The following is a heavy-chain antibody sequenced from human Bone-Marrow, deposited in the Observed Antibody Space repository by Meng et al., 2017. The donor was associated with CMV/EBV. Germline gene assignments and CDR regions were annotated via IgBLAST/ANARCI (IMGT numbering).Heavy chain of an antibody. CDR2: IYDSGST. J-gene: IGHJ4*02. V-gene: IGHV4-31*02. CDR1: GGSISSGGYY. D-gene: IGHD1-26*01. Sequence: SGGSISSGGYYWSWNRQHPGKGLEWIGYIYDSGSTYYNPSLKSRVTISVDTSKNQFSLKLSSVAAADTAVYYCARGLGWELPSWYFDYWGQGTLVTVSS. CDR3: ARGLGWELPSWYFDY.